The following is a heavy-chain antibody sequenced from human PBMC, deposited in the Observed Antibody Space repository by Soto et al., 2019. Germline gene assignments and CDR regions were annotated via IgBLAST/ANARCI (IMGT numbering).Heavy chain of an antibody. J-gene: IGHJ6*02. D-gene: IGHD3-16*01. CDR2: INSDGSSA. V-gene: IGHV3-74*01. Sequence: GGSLRLSCAASGFTFSSYWMHWVRQAPGKGLVWVSRINSDGSSATYADSVKGRFTVSRDNAKNTLYLQMNSLRAEDTAVYYCARDLPTYADCMDVWGQGTTVTVSS. CDR3: ARDLPTYADCMDV. CDR1: GFTFSSYW.